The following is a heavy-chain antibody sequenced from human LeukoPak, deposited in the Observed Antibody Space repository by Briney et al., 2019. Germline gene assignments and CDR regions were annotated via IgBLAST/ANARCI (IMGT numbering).Heavy chain of an antibody. CDR3: AVSSSSSPGDY. CDR2: INHSGST. V-gene: IGHV4-34*01. Sequence: SETLSLTCAVYGGSFSGYYWSWIRQPPGKGLEWIGEINHSGSTNYNPSLKSRVTISVDTSKNQFSLKLSSVTAADTAVYYCAVSSSSSPGDYWGQGTLVPVSS. J-gene: IGHJ4*02. CDR1: GGSFSGYY. D-gene: IGHD6-6*01.